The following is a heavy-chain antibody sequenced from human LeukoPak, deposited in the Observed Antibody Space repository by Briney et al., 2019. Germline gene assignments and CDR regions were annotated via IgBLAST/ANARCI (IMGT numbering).Heavy chain of an antibody. V-gene: IGHV4-4*07. D-gene: IGHD3-10*01. CDR3: ASLGYRFGSPIRANWFDP. Sequence: SETLSLTCTVSGGSISSYYWSWIRQPAGKGLEWIGRIYTSGSTSYNPSLKSRVTISVDTSKNQFSLKLSSVTAADTAVYYCASLGYRFGSPIRANWFDPWGQGTLVTVSS. CDR2: IYTSGST. CDR1: GGSISSYY. J-gene: IGHJ5*02.